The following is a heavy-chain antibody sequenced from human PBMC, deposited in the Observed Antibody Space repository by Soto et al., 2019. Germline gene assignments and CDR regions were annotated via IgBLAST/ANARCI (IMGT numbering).Heavy chain of an antibody. CDR2: IIPYYNTL. CDR3: ASGASRWYPYCFDS. D-gene: IGHD6-13*01. J-gene: IGHJ4*02. Sequence: QAQVVQSGAEVMKPGSSVKLSCKASEGTFNSYAIAWVRQAPGQGLEWMGGIIPYYNTLNYAQKFQDRVTITADDSTNIVYMELSSLRSDDTAVYFCASGASRWYPYCFDSWAQGTLVTVSS. CDR1: EGTFNSYA. V-gene: IGHV1-69*01.